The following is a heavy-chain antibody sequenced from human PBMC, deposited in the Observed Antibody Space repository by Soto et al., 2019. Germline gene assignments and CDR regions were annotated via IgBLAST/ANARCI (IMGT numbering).Heavy chain of an antibody. Sequence: GGSLRLSCAASGFTFSSYIMNWVRQSPGKGLEWVSSISSSSYIYYADSVKGRFTISRDNAKNSLYLQMNSLRAEDTAVYYCARDGGNYDFWSGYYLPDAFDIWGQGTMVTVSS. D-gene: IGHD3-3*01. CDR3: ARDGGNYDFWSGYYLPDAFDI. CDR2: ISSSSYI. J-gene: IGHJ3*02. CDR1: GFTFSSYI. V-gene: IGHV3-21*01.